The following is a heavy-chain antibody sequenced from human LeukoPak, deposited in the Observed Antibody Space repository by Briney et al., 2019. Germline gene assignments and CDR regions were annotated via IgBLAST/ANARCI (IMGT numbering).Heavy chain of an antibody. D-gene: IGHD5-24*01. CDR1: GGSLSSYY. Sequence: SETLSLTCTVSGGSLSSYYWSWIRQPPGKGLEWIGYIYYSGSTNYNPSLKSRVTISVDTSKNQFSLKLSSVTAADTAVYYCARAAGDGYIAGGIDYWGQGTLVTVSS. V-gene: IGHV4-59*01. J-gene: IGHJ4*02. CDR2: IYYSGST. CDR3: ARAAGDGYIAGGIDY.